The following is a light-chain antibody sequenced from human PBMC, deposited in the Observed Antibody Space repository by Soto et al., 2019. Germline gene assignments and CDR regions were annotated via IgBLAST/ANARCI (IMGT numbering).Light chain of an antibody. V-gene: IGKV3-20*01. CDR1: QSVSSSY. J-gene: IGKJ1*01. CDR2: GAS. Sequence: EIVLTQSPGTLSLSPGERATLSCRASQSVSSSYLAWYQQKPGQAPRLLIYGASSRATGIPDRFSGSGSGTDFTLTISRLEPEDFAVYYCQQYGSSPRGFGQGTKVDNK. CDR3: QQYGSSPRG.